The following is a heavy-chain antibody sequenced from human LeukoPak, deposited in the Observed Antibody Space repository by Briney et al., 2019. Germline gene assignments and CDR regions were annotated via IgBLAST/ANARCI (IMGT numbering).Heavy chain of an antibody. CDR3: ARREDYYDSSVYFPFDH. Sequence: GGSLRLSCAASGFTVSSSYMSWVRQAPGKGLEWVSVIYSGGSTYYADSVKGRFTISRHNSKNTLYLQMNSLRAEDTAVYYCARREDYYDSSVYFPFDHWARETLFTVSS. D-gene: IGHD3-22*01. CDR1: GFTVSSSY. J-gene: IGHJ4*02. V-gene: IGHV3-53*04. CDR2: IYSGGST.